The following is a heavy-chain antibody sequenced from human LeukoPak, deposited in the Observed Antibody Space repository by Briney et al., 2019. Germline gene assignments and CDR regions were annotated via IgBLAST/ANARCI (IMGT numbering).Heavy chain of an antibody. V-gene: IGHV1-18*01. J-gene: IGHJ4*02. Sequence: GASVKVSCKASGYTFTSYGISWVRQAPGQGLEWMGWISAYNGNTNYAQKLQGRVTMTTDTSTSTAYMELRSLRSDDTAVYYCARDGVEDSYGYGPIEFDHWGQGTLVTVSS. CDR1: GYTFTSYG. CDR3: ARDGVEDSYGYGPIEFDH. CDR2: ISAYNGNT. D-gene: IGHD5-18*01.